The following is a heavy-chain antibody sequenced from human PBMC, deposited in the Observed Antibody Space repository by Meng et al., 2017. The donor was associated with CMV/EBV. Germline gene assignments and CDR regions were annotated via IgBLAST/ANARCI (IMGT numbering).Heavy chain of an antibody. Sequence: SCTVSGDSIRNSNYYWDWIRQPPGKGLEWIGNIYYSGNTDYNPSLKSRVTISVDTSKNQFSLRLRSVTAADTAVYYCASQHSGYYEGYDMWGQGTMVTVSS. CDR3: ASQHSGYYEGYDM. V-gene: IGHV4-39*01. D-gene: IGHD3-3*01. J-gene: IGHJ3*02. CDR2: IYYSGNT. CDR1: GDSIRNSNYY.